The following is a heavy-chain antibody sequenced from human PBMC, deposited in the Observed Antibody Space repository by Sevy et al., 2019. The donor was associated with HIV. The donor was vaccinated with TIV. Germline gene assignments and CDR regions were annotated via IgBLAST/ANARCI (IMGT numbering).Heavy chain of an antibody. V-gene: IGHV3-48*01. J-gene: IGHJ4*02. D-gene: IGHD6-19*01. CDR2: ISRTSRTI. CDR3: ARAYSGGWPQGAWTDY. Sequence: GGSLRLSCAASGFTFSVYSMNWVRQAPGRGLEWVSYISRTSRTIYYADSVLGRFTISRDNAKNSLYLQMNSLSPEDTAMYYCARAYSGGWPQGAWTDYWGQRTLVTVSS. CDR1: GFTFSVYS.